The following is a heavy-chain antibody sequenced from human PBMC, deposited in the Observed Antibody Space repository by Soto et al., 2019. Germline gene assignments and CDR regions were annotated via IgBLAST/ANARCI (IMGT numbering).Heavy chain of an antibody. CDR1: GFTVSSNY. V-gene: IGHV3-53*04. J-gene: IGHJ6*03. Sequence: GGSLRLSCAASGFTVSSNYMSWVRQAPGKGLEWVSVIYSGGSTYYADSVKGRFTISRHNSKNTLYLQMNSLRAEDTAVYYCAGLTVTTNYYYYYYMDVWGKGTTVTVSS. D-gene: IGHD4-4*01. CDR3: AGLTVTTNYYYYYYMDV. CDR2: IYSGGST.